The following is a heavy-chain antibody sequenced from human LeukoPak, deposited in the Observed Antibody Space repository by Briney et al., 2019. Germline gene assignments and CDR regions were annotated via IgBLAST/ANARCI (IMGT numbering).Heavy chain of an antibody. V-gene: IGHV4-59*01. CDR3: ARHDYGATRDY. D-gene: IGHD4-17*01. CDR2: IHYSGST. J-gene: IGHJ4*02. Sequence: SETLSLTCTVSGDSISSYYWSWIRQPPGKGLEWIGYIHYSGSTNYNPSPKSRVTISVDTSKMQFSLKLSSVTAADTAAYYCARHDYGATRDYWGQGTLVTVSS. CDR1: GDSISSYY.